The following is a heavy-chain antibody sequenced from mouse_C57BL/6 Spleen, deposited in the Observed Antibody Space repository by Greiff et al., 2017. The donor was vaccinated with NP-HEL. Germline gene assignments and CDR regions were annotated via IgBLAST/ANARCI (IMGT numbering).Heavy chain of an antibody. CDR1: GYTFTEYT. J-gene: IGHJ2*01. CDR2: FYPGSGSI. D-gene: IGHD1-1*01. Sequence: VQLQESGAELVKPGASVKLSCKASGYTFTEYTIHWVKQRSGQGLEWIGWFYPGSGSIKYNEKFKDKATLTADKSSSTVYMELSRLTSEDSAVYFCARHARRGITTVGYFDYWGQGTTLTVSS. CDR3: ARHARRGITTVGYFDY. V-gene: IGHV1-62-2*01.